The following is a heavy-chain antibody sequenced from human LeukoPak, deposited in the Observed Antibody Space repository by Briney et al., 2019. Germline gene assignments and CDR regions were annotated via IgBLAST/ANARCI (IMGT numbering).Heavy chain of an antibody. Sequence: ASVKVSCKASGGTFSSYTISWVRQAPGQGLEWMGRIIPILGIANYAQKFQGRVTITADKSTSTGYMELSSLRSEDPAVYYCARANIVVVPAATGAYYYGMHVWGQGTTVSVSS. J-gene: IGHJ6*02. CDR1: GGTFSSYT. CDR2: IIPILGIA. V-gene: IGHV1-69*02. D-gene: IGHD2-2*01. CDR3: ARANIVVVPAATGAYYYGMHV.